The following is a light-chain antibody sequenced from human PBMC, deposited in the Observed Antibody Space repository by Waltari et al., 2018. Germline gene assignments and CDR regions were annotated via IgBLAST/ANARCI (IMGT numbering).Light chain of an antibody. CDR2: LGS. CDR3: MQSLQALWT. V-gene: IGKV2-28*01. Sequence: DIVVTQSPLSLPVTPGAPASISCRSSQSLLHSNGNNYLVWYLQKPGESPQLLIYLGSNRASGVPDRFRGSGSGTDCTLKISRVEAEDVGVYYCMQSLQALWTFGQGTKVEIK. CDR1: QSLLHSNGNNY. J-gene: IGKJ1*01.